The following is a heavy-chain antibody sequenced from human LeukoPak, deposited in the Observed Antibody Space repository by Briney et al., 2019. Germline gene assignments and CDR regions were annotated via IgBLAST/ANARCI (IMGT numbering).Heavy chain of an antibody. J-gene: IGHJ5*02. CDR1: GSRFTSYW. V-gene: IGHV5-51*01. Sequence: GESLKISCKGSGSRFTSYWIGWVRPMPGKGLEWMGIIYPGDSDTRYSPSFQGQVTISADKSTSTAYLQWSSLKASDTAMYYCARKYCSSTSCPFDPWGPGTLVTVSS. CDR3: ARKYCSSTSCPFDP. D-gene: IGHD2-2*01. CDR2: IYPGDSDT.